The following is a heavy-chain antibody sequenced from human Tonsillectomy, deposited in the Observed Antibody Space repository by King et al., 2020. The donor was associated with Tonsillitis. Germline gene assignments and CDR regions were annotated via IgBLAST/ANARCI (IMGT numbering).Heavy chain of an antibody. D-gene: IGHD1-26*01. J-gene: IGHJ3*02. CDR2: IGWNSGSI. Sequence: VQLVESGGGLVQPGRSLRLSCAASVFTFNDYAMHWVRQAPGKGLEWVSGIGWNSGSIGYADSVKGRLTFSRDNSNNSLYLQMNSLRVEDTALYYCAKDRGSGSYGEGADAFDIWGQGTMVTVSS. CDR1: VFTFNDYA. CDR3: AKDRGSGSYGEGADAFDI. V-gene: IGHV3-9*01.